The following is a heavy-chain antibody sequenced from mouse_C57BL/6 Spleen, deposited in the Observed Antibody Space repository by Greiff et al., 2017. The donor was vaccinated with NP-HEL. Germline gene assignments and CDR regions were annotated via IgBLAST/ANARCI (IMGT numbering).Heavy chain of an antibody. J-gene: IGHJ2*01. CDR1: GFTFSSYG. CDR2: ISSGGSYT. D-gene: IGHD2-4*01. V-gene: IGHV5-6*01. Sequence: EVQRVESGGDLVKPGGSLKLSCAASGFTFSSYGMSWVRQTPDKRLEWVATISSGGSYTYYPDSVKGRFTISRDNAKNTLYLQMSSLKSEDTAMYYCARLPYDYDEGYFDYWGQGTTLTVSS. CDR3: ARLPYDYDEGYFDY.